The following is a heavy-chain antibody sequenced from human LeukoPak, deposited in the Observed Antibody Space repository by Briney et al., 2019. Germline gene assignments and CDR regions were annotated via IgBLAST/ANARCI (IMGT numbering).Heavy chain of an antibody. Sequence: ASVKVSCKASGYTFTSYDINWVRQATGQGLEWMGWMNPNSGNTGYAQKFQGRVTMTRNTSISTAYMELSSLRSKDTAVYYCARGPSPYYYDSSGYYSWGQGTLVTVSS. CDR1: GYTFTSYD. V-gene: IGHV1-8*01. D-gene: IGHD3-22*01. CDR3: ARGPSPYYYDSSGYYS. CDR2: MNPNSGNT. J-gene: IGHJ4*02.